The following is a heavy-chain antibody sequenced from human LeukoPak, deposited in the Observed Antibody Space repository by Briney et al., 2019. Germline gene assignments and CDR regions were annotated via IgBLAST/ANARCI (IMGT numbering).Heavy chain of an antibody. CDR2: IYSGGST. V-gene: IGHV3-66*01. Sequence: PGGSLRLSCAASGFTVSSNYMSWVRQAPGKGLEWVSVIYSGGSTYYADSVKGRFTISRDNAKNSLYLQMNSLRAEDTAVYYCARDGRTIIPAAIYYMDVWGKGTTVTVSS. CDR3: ARDGRTIIPAAIYYMDV. J-gene: IGHJ6*03. CDR1: GFTVSSNY. D-gene: IGHD2-2*01.